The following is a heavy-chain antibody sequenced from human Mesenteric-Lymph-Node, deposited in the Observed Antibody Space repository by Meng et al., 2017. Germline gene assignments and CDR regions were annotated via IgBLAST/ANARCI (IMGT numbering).Heavy chain of an antibody. CDR3: AKGETVRGTLYYYYYYGMDV. CDR1: GFTFSDYY. CDR2: ISGSGGST. Sequence: GESLKISCAASGFTFSDYYMSWVRQAPGKGLEWVSAISGSGGSTYYADSVKGRFTISRDNSKNTLYLQLNSLRAEDTAVYYCAKGETVRGTLYYYYYYGMDVWGQGTTVTVSS. V-gene: IGHV3-23*01. D-gene: IGHD3-10*01. J-gene: IGHJ6*02.